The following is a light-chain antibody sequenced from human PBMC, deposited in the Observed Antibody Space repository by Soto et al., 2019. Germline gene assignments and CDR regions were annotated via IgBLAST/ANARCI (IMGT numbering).Light chain of an antibody. J-gene: IGLJ1*01. V-gene: IGLV2-14*01. CDR1: NSDVGDYNL. CDR3: SSYTSSTTYV. Sequence: QSVLAQPASVSGSPGQSITISCSGTNSDVGDYNLVSWYQQRPGEAPKLVIFDVSNRPSGVSDRFSGSKSGNTASLTISGLQAEDEADYYCSSYTSSTTYVFGPGPKATVL. CDR2: DVS.